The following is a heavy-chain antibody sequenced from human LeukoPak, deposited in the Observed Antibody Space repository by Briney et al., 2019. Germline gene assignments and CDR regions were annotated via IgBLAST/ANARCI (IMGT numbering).Heavy chain of an antibody. D-gene: IGHD2-15*01. V-gene: IGHV4-30-4*08. Sequence: SETLSLTCTVSGDSISTGDHYWSWIRQPPGKGLEWIGYIYHSGTTYYNPSVKSRISISVDTSKNQFSLNLRSVTAADTAVYYCARVQYCSGGCCYNLRLFDHWGQGSLVTVSS. J-gene: IGHJ4*02. CDR2: IYHSGTT. CDR3: ARVQYCSGGCCYNLRLFDH. CDR1: GDSISTGDHY.